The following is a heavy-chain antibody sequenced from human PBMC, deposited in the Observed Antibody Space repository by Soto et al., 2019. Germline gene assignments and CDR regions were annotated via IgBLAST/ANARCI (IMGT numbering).Heavy chain of an antibody. CDR3: ARHNRFLVSFGYFDY. D-gene: IGHD3-3*01. J-gene: IGHJ4*02. CDR1: GGSISSYY. V-gene: IGHV4-59*01. CDR2: IYYSGST. Sequence: SETLSLTCTVSGGSISSYYWSWIRQPPGKGLEWIGYIYYSGSTNYNPSLKSRVTISVDTSKNQFPLKLSSVTAADTAVYYCARHNRFLVSFGYFDYWGQGTLVTVSS.